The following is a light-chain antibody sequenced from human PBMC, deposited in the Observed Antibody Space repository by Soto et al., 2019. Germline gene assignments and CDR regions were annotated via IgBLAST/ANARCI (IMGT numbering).Light chain of an antibody. J-gene: IGKJ1*01. V-gene: IGKV3-15*01. CDR1: QSVSSY. CDR3: QQYNKWPPST. Sequence: IVLTQSPATLSVSPGERATLSFRASQSVSSYLAWYQQIPGQAPRLLIYGASTRATGIPARFSGSGSGTEFTLTISSLQSEDFAVYYCQQYNKWPPSTFGQGTKVDIK. CDR2: GAS.